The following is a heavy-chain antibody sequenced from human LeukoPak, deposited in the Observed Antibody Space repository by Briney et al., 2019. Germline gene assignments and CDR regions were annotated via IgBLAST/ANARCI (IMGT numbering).Heavy chain of an antibody. CDR1: GLTVSSNY. Sequence: PGGSLRLSCVASGLTVSSNYMSWVRQAPGKGLEWVSVIYTNDNTYYVNSVKGRFTISRDDSKNTLYLQMNSLRVEDTAVYYCARENYAALGSDAFDIWGQGTMVTVSS. J-gene: IGHJ3*02. CDR2: IYTNDNT. CDR3: ARENYAALGSDAFDI. V-gene: IGHV3-53*01. D-gene: IGHD2-2*01.